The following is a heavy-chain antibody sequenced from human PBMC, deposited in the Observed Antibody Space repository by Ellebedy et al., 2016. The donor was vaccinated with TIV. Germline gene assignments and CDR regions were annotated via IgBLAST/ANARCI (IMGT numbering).Heavy chain of an antibody. V-gene: IGHV3-30*03. Sequence: GESLKISXAASGFTFSDFGMHWVRQAPGKGLEWVAVISYDGSNEHSTDSVKGRFTISRDNAKNSLYLQMNNLRAEDTAVYYCARNSGGSGPNWFGPWGQGTLVTVSS. CDR2: ISYDGSNE. CDR1: GFTFSDFG. CDR3: ARNSGGSGPNWFGP. D-gene: IGHD2-15*01. J-gene: IGHJ5*02.